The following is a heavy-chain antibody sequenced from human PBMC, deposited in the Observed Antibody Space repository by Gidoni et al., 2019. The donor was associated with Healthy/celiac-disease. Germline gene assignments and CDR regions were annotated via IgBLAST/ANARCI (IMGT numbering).Heavy chain of an antibody. D-gene: IGHD3-3*01. V-gene: IGHV3-30-3*01. CDR2: ISYDGSNK. J-gene: IGHJ6*02. CDR1: GFTFRTYA. Sequence: QVQLVESGGGVVQPGRSLRLACAAPGFTFRTYAMHWVRPAPGKGLEWVAVISYDGSNKYYADSVKGRFTISRDNSKNTLYLQMNSLRAEDTAVYYCAREFMIFGVVHYYYGMDVWGQGTTVTVSS. CDR3: AREFMIFGVVHYYYGMDV.